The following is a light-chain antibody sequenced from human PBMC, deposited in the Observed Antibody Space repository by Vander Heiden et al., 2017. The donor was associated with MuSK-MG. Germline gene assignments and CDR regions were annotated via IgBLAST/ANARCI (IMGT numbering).Light chain of an antibody. V-gene: IGKV1-39*01. J-gene: IGKJ1*01. CDR3: QQSDSTPWT. CDR2: AAP. CDR1: QSISSY. Sequence: DIQMTQSPSSLSASVGDRVTITCRASQSISSYLNWYQQKPGKAPKLLIYAAPSLQSGVPSRFSGSGSGTDFTLTISSLQPEDFATYYCQQSDSTPWTFGQGTKVXIK.